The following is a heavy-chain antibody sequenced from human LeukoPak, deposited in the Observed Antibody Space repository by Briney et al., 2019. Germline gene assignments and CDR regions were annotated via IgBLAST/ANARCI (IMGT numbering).Heavy chain of an antibody. D-gene: IGHD3-22*01. CDR3: ARRYYESDAYDRHVDY. CDR2: ISSDGTTT. V-gene: IGHV3-74*01. Sequence: GGSLRLSCAASGFTFSTYWMHWVRQAPGKGLVWVSRISSDGTTTNYADSVKGRFTISRDNAKNTLYLQMNTLRAEDTAVYYCARRYYESDAYDRHVDYWGQGTLVTVSS. J-gene: IGHJ4*02. CDR1: GFTFSTYW.